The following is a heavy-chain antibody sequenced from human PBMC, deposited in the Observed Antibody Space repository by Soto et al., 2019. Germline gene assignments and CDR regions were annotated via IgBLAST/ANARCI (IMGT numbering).Heavy chain of an antibody. CDR2: AYYRSKWYN. CDR3: ARGSSLGYSYGADAFDI. V-gene: IGHV6-1*01. J-gene: IGHJ3*02. CDR1: GDSVSSNSAA. Sequence: SQTLSLTCAISGDSVSSNSAAWNWIRQSPSRGPEWLGRAYYRSKWYNDYAVSVKSRITINPDTSKNQFSLQLNSVTPEDTAVYYCARGSSLGYSYGADAFDIWGQGTMVTVS. D-gene: IGHD5-18*01.